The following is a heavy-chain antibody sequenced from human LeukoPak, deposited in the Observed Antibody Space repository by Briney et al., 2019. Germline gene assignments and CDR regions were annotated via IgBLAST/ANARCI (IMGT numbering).Heavy chain of an antibody. J-gene: IGHJ5*02. CDR2: IYITGST. V-gene: IGHV4-4*07. CDR1: GGSITSYY. D-gene: IGHD3-10*01. CDR3: ARDSGTTGEVKLDP. Sequence: SETPSLTCTVSGGSITSYYWSWIRQSAGKGLEWIGRIYITGSTTYNPSLKSRVTMSLDTSKNQFSLKLSSVTAADTAVYYCARDSGTTGEVKLDPWGQGTLVTVSS.